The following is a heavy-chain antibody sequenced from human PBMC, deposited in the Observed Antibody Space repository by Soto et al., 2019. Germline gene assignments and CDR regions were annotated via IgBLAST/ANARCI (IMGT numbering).Heavy chain of an antibody. J-gene: IGHJ4*02. CDR2: VSGDGGHT. V-gene: IGHV3-23*01. CDR3: ARANYDTPPGVDY. CDR1: GFTVSSNY. Sequence: GGSLRLSCAASGFTVSSNYMSWVRQAPGKGLEWVSSVSGDGGHTLYADSVKGRFTISRDNSKNTLYLQMNSLRAEDTAVYYCARANYDTPPGVDYWGPGTLVTVSS. D-gene: IGHD3-22*01.